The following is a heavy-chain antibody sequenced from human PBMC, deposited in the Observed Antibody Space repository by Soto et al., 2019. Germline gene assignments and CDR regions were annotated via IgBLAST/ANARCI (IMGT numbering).Heavy chain of an antibody. Sequence: QVQLVQSGAEMKNPGASVKVSCKASGYTFTRYGFSWVRQAPGQGLEWMGWISTYNENTKYPQKFQGRIPMTTDTLTSTAYMELRSLTCDDTAVYYCAREGYCSSGSGALYAHDYFGMDVWGHGTTVTVS. CDR1: GYTFTRYG. V-gene: IGHV1-18*01. J-gene: IGHJ6*02. CDR2: ISTYNENT. D-gene: IGHD2-15*01. CDR3: AREGYCSSGSGALYAHDYFGMDV.